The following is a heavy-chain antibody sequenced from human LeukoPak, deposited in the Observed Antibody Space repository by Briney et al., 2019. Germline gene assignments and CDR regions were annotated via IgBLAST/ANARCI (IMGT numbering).Heavy chain of an antibody. V-gene: IGHV3-23*01. Sequence: GGSLRLSCAASRFTFNSYAMSWVRQAPGKGLEWVSVIGGSNGITFYVGSVKGRFTISRDNSKDTLYLQMNSLRAEDTAVYYCARNGNSGWGYFDYWGQGTLVTVSS. CDR1: RFTFNSYA. J-gene: IGHJ4*02. D-gene: IGHD5-12*01. CDR3: ARNGNSGWGYFDY. CDR2: IGGSNGIT.